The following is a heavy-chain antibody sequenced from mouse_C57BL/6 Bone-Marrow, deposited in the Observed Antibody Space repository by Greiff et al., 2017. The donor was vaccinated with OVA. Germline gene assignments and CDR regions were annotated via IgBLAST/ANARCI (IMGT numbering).Heavy chain of an antibody. J-gene: IGHJ4*01. CDR3: ARHEDNYYGSSYAMDY. V-gene: IGHV1-62-2*01. D-gene: IGHD1-1*01. CDR2: FYPGSGSI. CDR1: GYTFTEYT. Sequence: QVHVKQSGAELVKPGASVKLSCKASGYTFTEYTIHWVKQRSGQGLEWIGWFYPGSGSIKYNEKFKDKATLTADKSSSTVYMELSRLTSEDSAVYFCARHEDNYYGSSYAMDYWGQGTSVTVSS.